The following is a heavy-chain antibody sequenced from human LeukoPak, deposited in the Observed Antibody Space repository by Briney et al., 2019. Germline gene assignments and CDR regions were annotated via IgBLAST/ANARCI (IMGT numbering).Heavy chain of an antibody. D-gene: IGHD3-10*01. J-gene: IGHJ5*02. V-gene: IGHV3-23*01. CDR1: GFTFSSYG. CDR2: ISGSGGST. Sequence: PGGSLRLSCAASGFTFSSYGMSWVRQAPGKGLEWVSAISGSGGSTYYADPVKGRFTISRDNSKNTLYLQMNSLRAEDTAVYYCARGLTIEHWFDPWGQGTLVTVSS. CDR3: ARGLTIEHWFDP.